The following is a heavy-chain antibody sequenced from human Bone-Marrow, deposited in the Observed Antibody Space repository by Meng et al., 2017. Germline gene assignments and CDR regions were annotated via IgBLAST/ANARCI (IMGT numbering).Heavy chain of an antibody. D-gene: IGHD5-18*01. CDR3: ARGGYSYGLVGIFDY. CDR1: GGTFSSYA. J-gene: IGHJ4*02. V-gene: IGHV1-69*06. CDR2: IIPIFGTA. Sequence: VQLVPAGGEVETPGSSVKVPCKASGGTFSSYAISWVRQAPGQGLEWMGGIIPIFGTANYAQKFQGRVTITADKSTSTAYMELSSLRSEDTAVYYCARGGYSYGLVGIFDYWGQGTLVTVSS.